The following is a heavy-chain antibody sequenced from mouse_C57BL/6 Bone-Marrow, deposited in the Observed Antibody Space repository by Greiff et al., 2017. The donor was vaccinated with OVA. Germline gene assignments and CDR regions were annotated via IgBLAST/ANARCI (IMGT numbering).Heavy chain of an antibody. CDR1: GYTFTSYG. J-gene: IGHJ4*01. V-gene: IGHV1-81*01. Sequence: QVQLQQSGAELARPGASVKLSCKASGYTFTSYGISWVKQRTGQGLEWIGEIYPRSGNAYYNEKFKGKATLTADKSSSTAYMELRSLTSEDSAVYFCAREGGSSSYYAMDYWGQGTSVTVSS. D-gene: IGHD1-1*01. CDR3: AREGGSSSYYAMDY. CDR2: IYPRSGNA.